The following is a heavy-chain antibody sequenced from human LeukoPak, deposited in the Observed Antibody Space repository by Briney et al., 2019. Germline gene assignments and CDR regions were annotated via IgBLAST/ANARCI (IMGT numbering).Heavy chain of an antibody. CDR3: AKDPVD. J-gene: IGHJ4*02. CDR1: GFTFSSYV. V-gene: IGHV3-30*02. CDR2: IRYDGSNK. Sequence: GGSLRLSCAASGFTFSSYVMHWVRQAPDKGLEWVAFIRYDGSNKYYSDSVKGRFTISRDNSENTLYLQMNSLRAEDTAVYYCAKDPVDWGQGTLVTVSS.